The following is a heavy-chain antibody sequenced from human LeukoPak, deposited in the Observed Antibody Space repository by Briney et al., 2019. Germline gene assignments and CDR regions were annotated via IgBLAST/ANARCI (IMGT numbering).Heavy chain of an antibody. Sequence: ASVKVSCKASGYTFTGYYIHWVRQAPGQGLEWMGWINPNSGGSNSAQKFQGRVTKTRDTSISTAYMELSRLTSDDTALYYCATHLAFCGGDCRQYYYYGVDVWGQGTTVTVSS. D-gene: IGHD2-21*02. CDR3: ATHLAFCGGDCRQYYYYGVDV. V-gene: IGHV1-2*02. CDR2: INPNSGGS. J-gene: IGHJ6*02. CDR1: GYTFTGYY.